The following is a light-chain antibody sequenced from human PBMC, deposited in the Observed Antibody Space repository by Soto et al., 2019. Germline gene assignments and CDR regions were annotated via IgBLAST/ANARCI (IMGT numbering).Light chain of an antibody. CDR2: DAS. V-gene: IGKV1-5*01. J-gene: IGKJ2*01. Sequence: DIQMTQSPSTLSASVGDRVTITCRASQSISSWLAWYQQKPGKAPKLLIYDASSLESGVPSRFSGSGSGTEFPLTISSLQPDDFAPYYCQQYNSYSPYTFGQGPKLEI. CDR1: QSISSW. CDR3: QQYNSYSPYT.